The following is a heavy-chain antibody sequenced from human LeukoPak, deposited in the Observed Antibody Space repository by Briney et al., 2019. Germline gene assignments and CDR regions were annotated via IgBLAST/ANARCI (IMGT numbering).Heavy chain of an antibody. CDR3: ANDRAVGSAIYDFDY. CDR1: GFTFSSYA. V-gene: IGHV3-30*18. D-gene: IGHD3-3*01. Sequence: GGSLRLSCAASGFTFSSYAMHWVRQAPGKGLEWVAVIASDGRDKKYVDSVKGRFTISRDNSRNTLFLQMNSLRPEDTAVYYCANDRAVGSAIYDFDYWGQGNLVTVSS. CDR2: IASDGRDK. J-gene: IGHJ4*02.